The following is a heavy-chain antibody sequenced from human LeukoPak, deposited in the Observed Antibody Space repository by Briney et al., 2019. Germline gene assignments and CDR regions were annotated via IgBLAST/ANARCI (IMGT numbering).Heavy chain of an antibody. Sequence: GGSLRLSCAASGFTFSSYGMHWVRQAPGKGLEWVAVISYDGSNKYYADSVKGRFTISRDNSKNTLYLQMNSLRAEDTAVYYCAKDRIAAAGTMDVWGQGTTVTVSS. CDR3: AKDRIAAAGTMDV. CDR1: GFTFSSYG. CDR2: ISYDGSNK. D-gene: IGHD6-13*01. V-gene: IGHV3-30*18. J-gene: IGHJ6*02.